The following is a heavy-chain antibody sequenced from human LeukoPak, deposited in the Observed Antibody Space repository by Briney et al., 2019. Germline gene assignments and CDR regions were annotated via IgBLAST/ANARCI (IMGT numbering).Heavy chain of an antibody. D-gene: IGHD1-26*01. CDR3: ARGREVWELLSWFDP. Sequence: ASVKVSCKASGYTFTSYDINWVRQATGQGLEWMGWMNPNSGNTGYAQKFQGRVTMTRNTSISTAYMELSSLRSEDPAVYYCARGREVWELLSWFDPWGQGTLVTVSS. V-gene: IGHV1-8*01. CDR1: GYTFTSYD. J-gene: IGHJ5*02. CDR2: MNPNSGNT.